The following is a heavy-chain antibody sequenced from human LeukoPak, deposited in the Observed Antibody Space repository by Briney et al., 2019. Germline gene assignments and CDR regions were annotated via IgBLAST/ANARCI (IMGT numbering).Heavy chain of an antibody. CDR1: GFTFSSYA. CDR3: ASGLTYYYDTRA. Sequence: GGFLRLSCAASGFTFSSYAMSWVRQAPGKGLEWVSVIYSGGSTYYADSVKGRFTISRDNSKNTLYLQMNSLRAEDTAVYYCASGLTYYYDTRAWGQGTLVTVSS. D-gene: IGHD3-22*01. V-gene: IGHV3-66*01. J-gene: IGHJ5*02. CDR2: IYSGGST.